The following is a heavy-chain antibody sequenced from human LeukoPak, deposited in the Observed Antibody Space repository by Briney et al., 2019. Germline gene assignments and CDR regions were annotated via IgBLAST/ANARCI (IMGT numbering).Heavy chain of an antibody. D-gene: IGHD6-19*01. CDR2: ISWNSGYI. J-gene: IGHJ6*03. CDR3: AKGSSLAVAGTMGYYDYYYMDV. CDR1: GFTFDDYA. V-gene: IGHV3-9*01. Sequence: SGGSLRLSCTASGFTFDDYAMYWVRQAPGKGLEWVSGISWNSGYIDYADSVKGRFTISRDNAKNSLYLQMNSVRPEDTALYYCAKGSSLAVAGTMGYYDYYYMDVWGKGTTVTISS.